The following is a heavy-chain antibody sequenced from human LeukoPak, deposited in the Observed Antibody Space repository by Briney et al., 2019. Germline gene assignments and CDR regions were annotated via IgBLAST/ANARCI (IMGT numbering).Heavy chain of an antibody. CDR2: LNPNSGDT. CDR3: ARAKLRAAAGIHLGFDP. J-gene: IGHJ5*02. Sequence: ASVKVSCKASGYTFTGYYMHWVRQAPGQGLAWMGWLNPNSGDTNYAQNFQGRVTMTRDTSISTAYIELSRLRSDDTAVYYCARAKLRAAAGIHLGFDPWGQGTLVTVSS. D-gene: IGHD6-13*01. V-gene: IGHV1-2*02. CDR1: GYTFTGYY.